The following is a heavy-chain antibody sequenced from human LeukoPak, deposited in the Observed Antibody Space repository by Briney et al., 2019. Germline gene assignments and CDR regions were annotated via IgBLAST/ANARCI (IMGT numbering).Heavy chain of an antibody. CDR1: GGSFSDYY. CDR3: ARHLFFDWLWGWFDP. J-gene: IGHJ5*02. Sequence: SETLSLTCAVYGGSFSDYYWSWIRQPPGKGLESIGEINHSGSTYYNPSLKSRVTISVDTSKNQFSLKLSSVTAADTAVYYCARHLFFDWLWGWFDPWGQGTLVTVSS. CDR2: INHSGST. D-gene: IGHD3/OR15-3a*01. V-gene: IGHV4-34*01.